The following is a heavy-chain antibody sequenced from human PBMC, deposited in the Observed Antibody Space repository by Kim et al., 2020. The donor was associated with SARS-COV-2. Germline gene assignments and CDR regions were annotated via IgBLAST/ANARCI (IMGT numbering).Heavy chain of an antibody. CDR3: ARVTDCSSTSCWIDFDY. J-gene: IGHJ4*02. CDR2: INHSGST. CDR1: GGSFSGYY. Sequence: SETLSLTCAVYGGSFSGYYWSWIRQPPGKGLEWIGEINHSGSTNYNPSLKSRVTISVDTSKNQFSLKLSSVTAADTAVYYCARVTDCSSTSCWIDFDYWGQGTLITVSS. V-gene: IGHV4-34*01. D-gene: IGHD2-2*01.